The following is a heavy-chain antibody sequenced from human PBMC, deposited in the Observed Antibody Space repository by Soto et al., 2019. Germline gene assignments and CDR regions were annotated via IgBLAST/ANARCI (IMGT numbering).Heavy chain of an antibody. CDR2: ISYDGSNK. CDR1: GFTFSSYG. Sequence: PGGSLRLSCAASGFTFSSYGMHWVRQAPGKGLEWVAVISYDGSNKYYADSVKGRFTISRDNSKNTLYLQMNSLRAEDTAVYYCAKDRVVRGVTANFDYWGQGTLVTVSS. D-gene: IGHD3-10*02. V-gene: IGHV3-30*18. CDR3: AKDRVVRGVTANFDY. J-gene: IGHJ4*02.